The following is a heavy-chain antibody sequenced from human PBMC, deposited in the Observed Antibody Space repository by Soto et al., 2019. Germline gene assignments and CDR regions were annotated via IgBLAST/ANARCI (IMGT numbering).Heavy chain of an antibody. CDR2: IIPIFGTA. CDR3: ASTERITMVRGVRFYYYGMDV. V-gene: IGHV1-69*13. D-gene: IGHD3-10*01. J-gene: IGHJ6*02. Sequence: SVKVSCKASGCTFSSYAISWVRQAPGQGLEWMGGIIPIFGTANYAQKFQGRVTITADESTSTAYMELSSLRSEDTAVYYCASTERITMVRGVRFYYYGMDVWGQGTTVTVSS. CDR1: GCTFSSYA.